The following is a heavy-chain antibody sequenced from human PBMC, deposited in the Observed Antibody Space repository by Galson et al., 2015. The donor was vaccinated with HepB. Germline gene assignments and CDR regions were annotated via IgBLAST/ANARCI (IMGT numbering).Heavy chain of an antibody. CDR3: ATNWYFDY. J-gene: IGHJ4*02. Sequence: SLRLSCAGSGLTFSNTWMSWVRQAPGKGLEWVGRIKSKTSVETTDYAAPVKGRFTISRDDSRDTVYLQMNSLKPEDTAVYYCATNWYFDYWGQGTLVTVSS. CDR2: IKSKTSVETT. V-gene: IGHV3-15*01. CDR1: GLTFSNTW.